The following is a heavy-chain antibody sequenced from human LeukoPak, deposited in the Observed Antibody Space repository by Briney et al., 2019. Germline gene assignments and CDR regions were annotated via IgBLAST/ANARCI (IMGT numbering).Heavy chain of an antibody. CDR1: RFTFSRYS. Sequence: GGSLRLSCAASRFTFSRYSMNWVRQAPGKGLEWVSYVSNTERTTRYADSVKGRFTISRDNAKNSLYLQMNSLRAEDTAVYYCARDSFHYYGMDVWGQGTTVTVSS. V-gene: IGHV3-48*04. CDR3: ARDSFHYYGMDV. J-gene: IGHJ6*02. CDR2: VSNTERTT.